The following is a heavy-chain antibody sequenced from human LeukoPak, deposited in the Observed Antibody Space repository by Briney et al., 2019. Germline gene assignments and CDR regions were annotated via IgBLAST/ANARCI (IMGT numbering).Heavy chain of an antibody. CDR2: IYHSGST. CDR3: ARDTYGDYLY. CDR1: GGSISSGGYS. Sequence: PSQTLSLTCAVSGGSISSGGYSWSWIRQPPGKGLEWIGYIYHSGSTYYNPSLKSRVTISVDTSKNQFSLKLSSVTAADTAVYYCARDTYGDYLYWGQGTLVTVSS. V-gene: IGHV4-30-2*01. D-gene: IGHD4-17*01. J-gene: IGHJ4*02.